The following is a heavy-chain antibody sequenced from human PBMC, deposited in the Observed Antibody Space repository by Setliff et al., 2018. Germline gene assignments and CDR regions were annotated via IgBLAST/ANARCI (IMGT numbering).Heavy chain of an antibody. CDR1: GYTLTSYY. CDR2: INPSGGST. Sequence: ASVKVSCKASGYTLTSYYMHWVRQAPGQGLEWMGIINPSGGSTSYAQKFQGRVTMTRDTSTSTVYMELSSLRSEDTAVYYCARGRNYNFWSGYYNYYYYGMDVWGQGTTVTVS. CDR3: ARGRNYNFWSGYYNYYYYGMDV. J-gene: IGHJ6*02. D-gene: IGHD3-3*01. V-gene: IGHV1-46*01.